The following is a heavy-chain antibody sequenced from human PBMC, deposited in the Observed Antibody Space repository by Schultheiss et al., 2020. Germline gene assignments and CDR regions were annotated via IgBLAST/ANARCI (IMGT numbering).Heavy chain of an antibody. V-gene: IGHV3-64*02. J-gene: IGHJ4*02. CDR3: ARAPVPYSSGWYY. Sequence: GESLKISCAASGFTFSSYAVHWVRQAPGKGLEYVSGINRYGTQAYYADSAKGRFTISRDNSKNTLYLQMGSLRAEDMAVYYCARAPVPYSSGWYYWGQGTLVTVSS. D-gene: IGHD6-19*01. CDR1: GFTFSSYA. CDR2: INRYGTQA.